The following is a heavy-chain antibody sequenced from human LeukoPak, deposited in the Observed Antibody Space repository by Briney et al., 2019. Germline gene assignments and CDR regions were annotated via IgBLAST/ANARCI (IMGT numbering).Heavy chain of an antibody. J-gene: IGHJ3*02. CDR1: GFTFSSYA. V-gene: IGHV3-23*01. CDR3: AKDRAGTTSFDI. D-gene: IGHD1-1*01. Sequence: PGGSLRLSCAASGFTFSSYAMSWVRQAPGKGLEWVSAISESGGRTYYADSVKGRFTISRDNSKNTLYLQMSSLRAEDTAIYYCAKDRAGTTSFDIWGQGTMVTVSS. CDR2: ISESGGRT.